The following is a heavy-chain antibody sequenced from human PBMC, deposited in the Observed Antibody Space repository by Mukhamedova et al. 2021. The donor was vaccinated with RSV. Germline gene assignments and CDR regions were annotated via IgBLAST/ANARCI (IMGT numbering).Heavy chain of an antibody. J-gene: IGHJ4*02. V-gene: IGHV6-1*01. Sequence: AYYRSKWYREYAVSVRGRITINPDTSKNQFSLQLNSVTPEDTAVYYCATRDVDYWGQGTLVTVSS. CDR3: ATRDVDY. CDR2: AYYRSKWYR.